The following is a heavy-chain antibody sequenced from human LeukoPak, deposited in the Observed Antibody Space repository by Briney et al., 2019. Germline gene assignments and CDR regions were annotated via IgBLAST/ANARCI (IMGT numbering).Heavy chain of an antibody. CDR3: ARGDVLRFLEWLSVTRDDAFDI. D-gene: IGHD3-3*01. V-gene: IGHV1-18*01. CDR2: ISAYNGNT. Sequence: ASVNVSCKASGYTFTSYGISWVRQAPGQGLEWMGWISAYNGNTNYAQKLQGRVTMTTDTSTSTAYMELRSLRSDDTAVYYCARGDVLRFLEWLSVTRDDAFDIWGQGTMVTVSS. CDR1: GYTFTSYG. J-gene: IGHJ3*02.